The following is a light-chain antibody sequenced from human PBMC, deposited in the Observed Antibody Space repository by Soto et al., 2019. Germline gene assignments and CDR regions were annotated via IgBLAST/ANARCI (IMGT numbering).Light chain of an antibody. CDR1: QSVSSN. Sequence: ETVMTQSPATLSGSPGERVTLSCMASQSVSSNLAWYQQKPGQAPRLLIYGASTRATGVPARFSGSGSGTDFTLTFTSLQSEDFAVYYCQQYHDWPFTFGPGTKVDIK. CDR3: QQYHDWPFT. CDR2: GAS. V-gene: IGKV3-15*01. J-gene: IGKJ3*01.